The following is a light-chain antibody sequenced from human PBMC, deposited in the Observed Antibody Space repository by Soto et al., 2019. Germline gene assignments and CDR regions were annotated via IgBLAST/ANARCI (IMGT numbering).Light chain of an antibody. CDR2: AAS. CDR1: QGISSY. J-gene: IGKJ5*01. CDR3: QQLNSYPLT. V-gene: IGKV1-9*01. Sequence: DIQMTQSPSSLSASVGDRVTIPCRASQGISSYLAWYQQKPGEAPKLLIYAASTLQSGVPSRFSGSGSGTDFTLTISSLQPEDFATYYCQQLNSYPLTFGQGTRLEIK.